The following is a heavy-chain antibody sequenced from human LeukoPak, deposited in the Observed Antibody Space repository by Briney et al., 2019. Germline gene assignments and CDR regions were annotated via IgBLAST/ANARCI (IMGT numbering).Heavy chain of an antibody. J-gene: IGHJ5*02. CDR2: IHASGST. V-gene: IGHV4-4*07. Sequence: SETLSLTCTVSNGSISSYYWSWIWQPAGKGLEWIGRIHASGSTNYNSSLKSRVTMSVDTPKNQFSLKLSSVTAADTAIYFCARGDRAVAGAWGWFDPWGQGTLVTVSS. D-gene: IGHD6-19*01. CDR1: NGSISSYY. CDR3: ARGDRAVAGAWGWFDP.